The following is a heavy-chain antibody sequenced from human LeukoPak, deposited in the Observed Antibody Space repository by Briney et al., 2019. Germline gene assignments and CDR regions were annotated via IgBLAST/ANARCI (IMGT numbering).Heavy chain of an antibody. CDR1: GDSISSYY. Sequence: KSSETLSLTCTVSGDSISSYYCNWIRQPPGKGWEGVGYASYSGNTHYNPSLKSRVTIAEDTPKNQFSPRQSPVAGADAAAYYCATTLSNYYYYMDVRGKGTTVTVSS. J-gene: IGHJ6*03. D-gene: IGHD2/OR15-2a*01. V-gene: IGHV4-59*01. CDR2: ASYSGNT. CDR3: ATTLSNYYYYMDV.